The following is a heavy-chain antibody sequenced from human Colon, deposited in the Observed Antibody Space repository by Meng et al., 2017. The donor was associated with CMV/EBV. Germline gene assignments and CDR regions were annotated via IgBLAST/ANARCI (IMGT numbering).Heavy chain of an antibody. V-gene: IGHV6-1*01. CDR2: AYYRSDWYL. CDR3: ARAYDSGYYDH. Sequence: SQTLSLTCDISGDSVSRYAAAWHWIRQSPSRGLEWLGRAYYRSDWYLDYAVSVKSRIIISPDTSKNQVSLQLSSVTPEDMAMYYCARAYDSGYYDHWGQGTLVTVSS. J-gene: IGHJ4*02. CDR1: GDSVSRYAAA. D-gene: IGHD3-22*01.